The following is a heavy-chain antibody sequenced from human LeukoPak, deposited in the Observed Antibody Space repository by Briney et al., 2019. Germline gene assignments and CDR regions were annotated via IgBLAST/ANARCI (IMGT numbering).Heavy chain of an antibody. V-gene: IGHV4-31*03. Sequence: PSQTLSLTCTVSGGSISSGGYYWSWIRQHPGKGLEWIGYIYYSGSTYYNPSLKSRVTISVDASKNQFSLKLSSVTAADTAVYYCARQEGYTLTTTYYYYYMDVWGKGTTVTVSS. CDR2: IYYSGST. CDR3: ARQEGYTLTTTYYYYYMDV. D-gene: IGHD4-11*01. CDR1: GGSISSGGYY. J-gene: IGHJ6*03.